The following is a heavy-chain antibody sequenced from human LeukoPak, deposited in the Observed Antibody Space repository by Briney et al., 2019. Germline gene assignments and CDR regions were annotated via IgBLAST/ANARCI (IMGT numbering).Heavy chain of an antibody. Sequence: PGGSLRLSCAASGFTFSSYGMHWVRQAPGKGLEWVAVIWYDGSNKYYADSVKGRFTISRDNSKNTLYLQVNSLRAEDTAVYYCARGPLDYYYYYYMDVWGKGTTVTVSS. V-gene: IGHV3-33*01. CDR2: IWYDGSNK. D-gene: IGHD1-1*01. J-gene: IGHJ6*03. CDR3: ARGPLDYYYYYYMDV. CDR1: GFTFSSYG.